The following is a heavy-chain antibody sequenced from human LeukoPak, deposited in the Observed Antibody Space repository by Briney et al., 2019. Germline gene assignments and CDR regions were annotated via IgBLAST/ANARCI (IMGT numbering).Heavy chain of an antibody. V-gene: IGHV1-46*01. J-gene: IGHJ4*02. D-gene: IGHD3-10*01. CDR2: LTPNGGST. CDR1: GYTFSGYY. Sequence: ASVKVFCKASGYTFSGYYMHWVRQAPGQGLEWMGILTPNGGSTSNAQKFQGRVTMTRDTSTSTIYMELSSLRSEDTAVYYCARDLAIYGSGSYYFDYWGQGTLVTVSS. CDR3: ARDLAIYGSGSYYFDY.